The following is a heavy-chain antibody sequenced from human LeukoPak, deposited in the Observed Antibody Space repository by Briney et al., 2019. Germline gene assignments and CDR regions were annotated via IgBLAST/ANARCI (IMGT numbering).Heavy chain of an antibody. CDR1: GGTFSSYA. V-gene: IGHV1-69*13. D-gene: IGHD2-15*01. Sequence: SVKVSCKASGGTFSSYAISWVRQAPGQGLEWMGGIIPIFGTANYAQKFQGRVTITADESTSTAYMELSSLRSEDTAVYYCARGREVVAATPMDYWGQGTLVTVSS. J-gene: IGHJ4*02. CDR2: IIPIFGTA. CDR3: ARGREVVAATPMDY.